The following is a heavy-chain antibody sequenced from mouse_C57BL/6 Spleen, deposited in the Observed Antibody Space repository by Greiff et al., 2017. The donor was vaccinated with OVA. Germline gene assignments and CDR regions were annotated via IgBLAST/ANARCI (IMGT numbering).Heavy chain of an antibody. J-gene: IGHJ4*01. D-gene: IGHD1-1*01. V-gene: IGHV7-3*01. CDR3: ARSITTVVARGYAMDY. CDR1: GFTFTDYY. Sequence: DVKLVESGGGLVQPGGSLSLSCAASGFTFTDYYMSWVRQPPGKALEWLGFIRNKANGYTTEYSASVKGRFTISRDNSQSILYLQMNALRAEDSATYYCARSITTVVARGYAMDYWGQGTSVTVSS. CDR2: IRNKANGYTT.